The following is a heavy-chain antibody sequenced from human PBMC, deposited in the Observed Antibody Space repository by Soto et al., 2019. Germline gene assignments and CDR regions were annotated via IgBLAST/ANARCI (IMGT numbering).Heavy chain of an antibody. CDR1: GYTFTSYA. CDR3: ARRSVTTYYYYGMDV. Sequence: ASVKVSCKASGYTFTSYAMHWVRQAPGQRLEWMGWINAGNGNTKYSQKFQGRVTITRDTSASTAYMELSSLRSEDTAVYYCARRSVTTYYYYGMDVWGQGTTVTCSS. CDR2: INAGNGNT. D-gene: IGHD4-4*01. V-gene: IGHV1-3*01. J-gene: IGHJ6*02.